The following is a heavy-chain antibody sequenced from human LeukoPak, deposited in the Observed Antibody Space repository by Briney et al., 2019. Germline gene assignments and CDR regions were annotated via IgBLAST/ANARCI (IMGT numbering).Heavy chain of an antibody. V-gene: IGHV3-30-3*01. D-gene: IGHD6-19*01. CDR3: ARDRGSGWYSGWYFDL. CDR1: GFTFSSYS. Sequence: PGGSLRLSCAASGFTFSSYSMYWVRQAPGKGLEWVAIISYDGSDTYYADSVRGRFTISRDDAKNSLYLQMNSLRAEDTAVYYCARDRGSGWYSGWYFDLWGRGTQVTVSS. J-gene: IGHJ2*01. CDR2: ISYDGSDT.